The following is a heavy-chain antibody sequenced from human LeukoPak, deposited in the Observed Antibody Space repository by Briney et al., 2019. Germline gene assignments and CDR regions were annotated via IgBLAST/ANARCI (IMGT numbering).Heavy chain of an antibody. Sequence: GGSLRLSCAASGFTFSDYSMNWVRQAPGKGLEWVSAISGSGGSTYYADSVKGRFTISRDNSKNTLYLQMNSLRAEDTAVYYCAETRKSVGGSYFWGQGTLVTVSS. V-gene: IGHV3-23*01. J-gene: IGHJ4*02. CDR3: AETRKSVGGSYF. CDR2: ISGSGGST. CDR1: GFTFSDYS. D-gene: IGHD1-26*01.